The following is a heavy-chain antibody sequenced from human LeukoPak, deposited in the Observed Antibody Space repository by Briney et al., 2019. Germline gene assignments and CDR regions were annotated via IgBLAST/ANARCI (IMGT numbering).Heavy chain of an antibody. CDR2: IFYSGSA. CDR1: GGSISSGSYY. Sequence: PSETLSLTCTVSGGSISSGSYYWGWIRQPPGKGLEWIGSIFYSGSAYYNPSLKSRVAISVDTSKNQFSLKLSSVTAADTAVYYCARQGGTLNWFDPWGQGTLVTVSS. CDR3: ARQGGTLNWFDP. J-gene: IGHJ5*02. V-gene: IGHV4-39*01. D-gene: IGHD1-7*01.